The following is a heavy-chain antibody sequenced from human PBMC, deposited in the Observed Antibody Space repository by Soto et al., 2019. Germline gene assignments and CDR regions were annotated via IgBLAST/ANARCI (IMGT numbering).Heavy chain of an antibody. J-gene: IGHJ5*02. V-gene: IGHV4-39*01. CDR2: IYYSGST. Sequence: QLQLQESGPGLVKPSETLSLTCTVSGGSISSSSYYWGWIRQPPGKGLEWIGSIYYSGSTYYNPSLKSRVTISVDTSKNQFSLKLSSVTAADTAVYYCARQSFGVIVNWFDPWGQGTLVTVSS. CDR3: ARQSFGVIVNWFDP. CDR1: GGSISSSSYY. D-gene: IGHD3-16*01.